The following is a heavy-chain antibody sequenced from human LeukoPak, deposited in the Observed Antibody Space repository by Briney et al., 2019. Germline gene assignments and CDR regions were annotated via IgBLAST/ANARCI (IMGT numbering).Heavy chain of an antibody. J-gene: IGHJ4*01. V-gene: IGHV3-48*03. Sequence: GGSLRLSCAASGFTFSSYEVNWVRKAPGKGLGLVSYIRSSGSTIYYADYVKGRFTISRDNAKNSLYLQMNSLSAEYTAVYYCARDRGYDYVWGSYRTYYFDYWGHGTLVTVSS. D-gene: IGHD3-16*02. CDR1: GFTFSSYE. CDR3: ARDRGYDYVWGSYRTYYFDY. CDR2: IRSSGSTI.